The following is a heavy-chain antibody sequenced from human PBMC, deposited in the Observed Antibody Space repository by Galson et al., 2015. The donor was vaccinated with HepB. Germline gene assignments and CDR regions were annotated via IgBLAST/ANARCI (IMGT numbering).Heavy chain of an antibody. CDR3: ARGPPTLYYYDSSGYLD. CDR1: RFTFSNAW. Sequence: SCAASRFTFSNAWMSWVRQAPGQGLEWMGWISAYNGNTNYAQKLQGRVTMTTDTSTSTAYMELRSLRSDDTAVYYCARGPPTLYYYDSSGYLDWGQGTLVTVSS. J-gene: IGHJ4*02. D-gene: IGHD3-22*01. V-gene: IGHV1-18*04. CDR2: ISAYNGNT.